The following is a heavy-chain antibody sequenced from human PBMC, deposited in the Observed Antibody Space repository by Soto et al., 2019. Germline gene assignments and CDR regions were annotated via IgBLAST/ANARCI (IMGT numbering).Heavy chain of an antibody. CDR3: ARDAAVPGETDRFDY. V-gene: IGHV4-4*02. D-gene: IGHD6-19*01. Sequence: XETLSLTCAVSVYSIGSNVWWSWVRQPPGKGLEWIGEVYHNGLTDYNPSLKGRVTMSADTSKNQFSLNVTSVTAADTAMYYCARDAAVPGETDRFDYWGQGTLVTVSS. J-gene: IGHJ4*02. CDR1: VYSIGSNVW. CDR2: VYHNGLT.